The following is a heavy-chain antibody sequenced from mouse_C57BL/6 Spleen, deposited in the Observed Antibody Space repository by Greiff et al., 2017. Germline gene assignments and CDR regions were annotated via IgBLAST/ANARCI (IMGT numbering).Heavy chain of an antibody. Sequence: QVHVKQPGAELVKPGASVKLSCKASGYTFTSYWMQWVKQRPGQGLEWIGEIDPSDSYTNYNQKFKGKATLTVDTSSSTAYMQLSSLTSEDSAVYYCARGPPYGYAMDYWGQGTSVTVSS. J-gene: IGHJ4*01. V-gene: IGHV1-50*01. CDR1: GYTFTSYW. CDR2: IDPSDSYT. D-gene: IGHD1-1*01. CDR3: ARGPPYGYAMDY.